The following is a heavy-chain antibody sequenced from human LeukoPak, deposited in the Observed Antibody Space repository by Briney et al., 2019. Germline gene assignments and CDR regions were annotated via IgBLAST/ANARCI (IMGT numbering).Heavy chain of an antibody. D-gene: IGHD3-10*01. V-gene: IGHV3-72*01. CDR1: GFTFSDHY. CDR3: VRLSRGAMSYHMDV. Sequence: PGGSLRLSCAASGFTFSDHYMDWVRQAPGKGLEWVGRSRNKANRYTTTHGESVRGRFTISRDDSENSLYLQLNSLKTEDTGVYYCVRLSRGAMSYHMDVWGKGTTVTISS. J-gene: IGHJ6*03. CDR2: SRNKANRYTT.